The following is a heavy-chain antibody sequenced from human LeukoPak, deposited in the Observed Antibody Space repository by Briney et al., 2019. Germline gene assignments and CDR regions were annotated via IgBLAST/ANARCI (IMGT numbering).Heavy chain of an antibody. CDR3: ARPPRRDYYGSGSSTYFDY. CDR1: GFTFSSYS. Sequence: PGGSLRLSCAASGFTFSSYSMNWVRQAPGKGLEWVSSISSSSSYIYYADSVKGRFTISRDNAKNSLYLQMNSLRAEDTAVYYCARPPRRDYYGSGSSTYFDYWGQGTLVTVSS. J-gene: IGHJ4*02. V-gene: IGHV3-21*01. D-gene: IGHD3-10*01. CDR2: ISSSSSYI.